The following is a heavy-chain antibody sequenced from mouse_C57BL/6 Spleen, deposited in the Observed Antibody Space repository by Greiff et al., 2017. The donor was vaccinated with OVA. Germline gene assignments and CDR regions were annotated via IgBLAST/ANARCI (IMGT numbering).Heavy chain of an antibody. D-gene: IGHD3-2*02. CDR2: MYPGDGDT. Sequence: QVQLQQSGPELVKPGASVKISCKASGYAFSSSWMNWVKQRPGKGLEWIGRMYPGDGDTNYNGKFKGKATLTADKSSSTAYMQLSSLTSEDSAVYFCARSASSGYYAMDYWGQGTSVTVSS. J-gene: IGHJ4*01. CDR3: ARSASSGYYAMDY. CDR1: GYAFSSSW. V-gene: IGHV1-82*01.